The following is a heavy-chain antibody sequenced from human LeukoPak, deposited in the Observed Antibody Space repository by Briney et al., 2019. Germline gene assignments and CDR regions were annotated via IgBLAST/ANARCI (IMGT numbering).Heavy chain of an antibody. Sequence: GRSLRLSCAAPGFTFSSYGMHWVRQAPGKGLEWVAVISYDGSNKYYADSVKGRFTISRDNSKNTLYLQMNSLRAEDTAVYYCAKALRSRASIAVAGGWGQGTLVTVSS. J-gene: IGHJ4*02. V-gene: IGHV3-30*18. CDR3: AKALRSRASIAVAGG. CDR1: GFTFSSYG. D-gene: IGHD6-19*01. CDR2: ISYDGSNK.